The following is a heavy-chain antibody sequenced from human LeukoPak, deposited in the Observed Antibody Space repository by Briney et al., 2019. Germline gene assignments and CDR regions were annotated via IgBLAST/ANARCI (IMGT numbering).Heavy chain of an antibody. CDR2: IIPIFGTA. V-gene: IGHV1-69*13. Sequence: AASVKVSCKASGGTFSSYAISWVRQAPGQRLEWMGGIIPIFGTANYAQKFQGRVTITADESTSTAYMELSSLRSEDTAVYYCARELAHTSEYSSSAGGDYWGQGTLVTVSS. CDR3: ARELAHTSEYSSSAGGDY. D-gene: IGHD6-6*01. J-gene: IGHJ4*02. CDR1: GGTFSSYA.